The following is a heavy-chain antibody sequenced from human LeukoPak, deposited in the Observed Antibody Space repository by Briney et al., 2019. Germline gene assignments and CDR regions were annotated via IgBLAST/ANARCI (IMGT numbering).Heavy chain of an antibody. CDR1: GGSFSGYY. J-gene: IGHJ5*02. D-gene: IGHD2-21*01. CDR3: ARGGGFSVVGFDP. V-gene: IGHV4-34*01. Sequence: SETLSLTCAVYGGSFSGYYWSWIRQPPGKGLEWIGEVNHGGGTNYSPSLKSRVTISVDTSKNQFSLKLSSVTAADSAVYYCARGGGFSVVGFDPWGQGTLVTVSS. CDR2: VNHGGGT.